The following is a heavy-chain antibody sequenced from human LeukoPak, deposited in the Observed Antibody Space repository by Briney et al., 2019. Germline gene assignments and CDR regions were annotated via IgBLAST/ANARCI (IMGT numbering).Heavy chain of an antibody. CDR3: ARDPGPGYDSSGYYYDY. CDR2: IYYSGST. CDR1: GGSISSYY. Sequence: PSETLSLTCTVSGGSISSYYWSWIRQPPGKGLEWIGYIYYSGSTNYNPSLKSRVTISVDTSKNQFSLKLSPVTAADTAVYYCARDPGPGYDSSGYYYDYWGQGTLVTVSS. J-gene: IGHJ4*02. D-gene: IGHD3-22*01. V-gene: IGHV4-59*01.